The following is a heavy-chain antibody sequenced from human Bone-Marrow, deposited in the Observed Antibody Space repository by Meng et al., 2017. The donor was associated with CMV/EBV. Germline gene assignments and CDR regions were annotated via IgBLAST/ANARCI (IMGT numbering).Heavy chain of an antibody. CDR2: IKQEGSEK. J-gene: IGHJ3*02. CDR1: GFTFSSYW. D-gene: IGHD2-15*01. Sequence: ESLKISLAASGFTFSSYWRSWVRQAPGKGLEWVANIKQEGSEKFYVDSVKGRITISRDNAKNSLYLQMSSLRAEDTAVYYCARLLQDPQLEVVIDAFDIWGQGTMVTVSS. CDR3: ARLLQDPQLEVVIDAFDI. V-gene: IGHV3-7*01.